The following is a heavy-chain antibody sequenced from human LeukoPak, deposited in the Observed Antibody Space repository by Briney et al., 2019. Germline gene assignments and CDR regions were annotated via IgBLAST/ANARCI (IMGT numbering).Heavy chain of an antibody. CDR1: GFTLKNYW. CDR3: AKSDWFDP. Sequence: GESLRLSWETSGFTLKNYWMSWLRRAPGKGLEWVSRSKYDGSTAMYAESVKGRFTISRDNARGTLYLQMNSLRVDDTAVYYCAKSDWFDPCGRGILVTVSS. V-gene: IGHV3-74*03. CDR2: SKYDGSTA. J-gene: IGHJ5*02.